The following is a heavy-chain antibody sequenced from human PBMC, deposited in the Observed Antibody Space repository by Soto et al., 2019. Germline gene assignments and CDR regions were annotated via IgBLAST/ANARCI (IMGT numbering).Heavy chain of an antibody. Sequence: QVQLVQSGAEVKKPGASVKVSRKASGYTFTSYGISWVRQAPGQGLEWMGWISSYNGDTNYAQKLQGRVTMTTDTSTSTAYMELRSLRSDDTAMYYCARDLNTRSYYNYWGQGTLVTVSS. CDR3: ARDLNTRSYYNY. J-gene: IGHJ4*02. V-gene: IGHV1-18*04. D-gene: IGHD1-26*01. CDR1: GYTFTSYG. CDR2: ISSYNGDT.